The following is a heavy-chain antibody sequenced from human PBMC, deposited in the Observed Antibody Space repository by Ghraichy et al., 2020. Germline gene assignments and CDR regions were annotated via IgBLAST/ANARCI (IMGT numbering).Heavy chain of an antibody. CDR2: ISASGDRT. J-gene: IGHJ5*02. D-gene: IGHD3-16*01. CDR1: GFAFGGYA. V-gene: IGHV3-23*01. CDR3: AKDYYYYSVGPPEVFNR. Sequence: GESPNISCAASGFAFGGYAMGWIRQAPGKGLEWVSSISASGDRTYYADSVKGRLTISRDNSKDTLSLQMSGLRGDDTAIYYCAKDYYYYSVGPPEVFNRWGQGALVTVSS.